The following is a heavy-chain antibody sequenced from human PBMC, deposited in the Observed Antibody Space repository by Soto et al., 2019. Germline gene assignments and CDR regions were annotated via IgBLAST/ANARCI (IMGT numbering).Heavy chain of an antibody. V-gene: IGHV4-59*01. D-gene: IGHD6-13*01. CDR1: GGSISSYY. CDR3: ARGALRTAAGRGYYYYGMDV. CDR2: IYYSGST. Sequence: SETLSLTCTVSGGSISSYYWSWIRQPPGKGLEWIGYIYYSGSTNYNPSLKSRVTISVDTSKNQFSLKLSSVTAADTAVYYCARGALRTAAGRGYYYYGMDVWGQGTTVTVSS. J-gene: IGHJ6*02.